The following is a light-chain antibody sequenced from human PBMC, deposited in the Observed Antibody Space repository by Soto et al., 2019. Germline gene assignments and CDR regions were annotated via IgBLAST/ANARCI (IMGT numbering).Light chain of an antibody. CDR1: QSVGSY. V-gene: IGKV3-15*01. CDR2: GAS. J-gene: IGKJ2*01. Sequence: EIVMTQSPPTLSVSPGESVTLSCRASQSVGSYLAWYQQSPGQAPRLLIYGASTRATGIPARFSGSGSGTDFTLTIGSLQSEDFAVYYCQQYNKWPPVTFGQGTKLAIK. CDR3: QQYNKWPPVT.